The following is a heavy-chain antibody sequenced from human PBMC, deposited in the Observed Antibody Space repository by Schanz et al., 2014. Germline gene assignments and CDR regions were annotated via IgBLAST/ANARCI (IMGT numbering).Heavy chain of an antibody. D-gene: IGHD2-21*01. V-gene: IGHV3-23*01. CDR3: AKGQGAVINNWYFDL. CDR1: GFTFSSYA. J-gene: IGHJ2*01. CDR2: ISGGGGGYR. Sequence: EVQLLESGGGLVQPGGSLRLSCAVSGFTFSSYAMSWVRQAPGKGLEWVSTISGGGGGYRPYADSVKGRFTISRDNSIXXXSLQMNSLSADDTXXYYCAKGQGAVINNWYFDLWGRGTLVTVSS.